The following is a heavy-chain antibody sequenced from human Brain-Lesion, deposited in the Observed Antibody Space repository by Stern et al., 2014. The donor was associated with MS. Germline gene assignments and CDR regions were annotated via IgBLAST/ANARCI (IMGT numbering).Heavy chain of an antibody. D-gene: IGHD3-10*01. Sequence: VQLEESGPGLVKPSGTLSLTCAVSGASISNTQWWTWVRPSPGKGLEWVGEVYQGGSANYNPSLRSRVTISVDRSKNSFSLKLNSVTAADTAVYYCARDPRRGGLSGYYHGMDVWGQGTTVTVSS. J-gene: IGHJ6*02. CDR2: VYQGGSA. CDR1: GASISNTQW. V-gene: IGHV4-4*02. CDR3: ARDPRRGGLSGYYHGMDV.